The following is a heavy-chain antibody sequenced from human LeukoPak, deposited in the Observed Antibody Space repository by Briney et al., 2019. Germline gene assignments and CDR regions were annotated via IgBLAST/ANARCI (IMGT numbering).Heavy chain of an antibody. Sequence: GGSLRLSCAASGFTFSSHSMNWVRQAPGKGLEWVSSISSSSSYIYYADSVKGRFTISRDNAKNSLYLQMNSLRAEDTAVYYCARMGAGDNSDYWGQGTLVTVSS. CDR1: GFTFSSHS. J-gene: IGHJ4*02. V-gene: IGHV3-21*01. CDR3: ARMGAGDNSDY. CDR2: ISSSSSYI. D-gene: IGHD1-26*01.